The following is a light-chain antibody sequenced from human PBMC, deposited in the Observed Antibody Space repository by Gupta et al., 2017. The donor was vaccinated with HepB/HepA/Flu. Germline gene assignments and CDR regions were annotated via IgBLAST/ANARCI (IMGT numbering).Light chain of an antibody. V-gene: IGKV1-17*01. J-gene: IGKJ1*01. CDR3: RQHHTYPRT. Sequence: DIQMTPSPSSLSASVGDRVTITCRASQAIGADLGWYQKKPGTAPKRLIYFTSSVESGVPSRFSGSGSGPDFTLTISSLQPEDFATYYCRQHHTYPRTFGQGTKVEVK. CDR2: FTS. CDR1: QAIGAD.